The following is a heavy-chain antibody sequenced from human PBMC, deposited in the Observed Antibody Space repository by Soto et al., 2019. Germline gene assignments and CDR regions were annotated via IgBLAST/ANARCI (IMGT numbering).Heavy chain of an antibody. D-gene: IGHD2-8*01. CDR2: ISQSGAT. J-gene: IGHJ5*02. V-gene: IGHV4-30-2*01. Sequence: SETLSLPCAVSGGSITRGAYSWSWIRQPPGKVLEWLGYISQSGATYYNPSLERRVTISMETSKNAFSLNLSSVTADDTAVYYCARGIWNIEDMIYGFYFDPWGPGTLVTVSS. CDR3: ARGIWNIEDMIYGFYFDP. CDR1: GGSITRGAYS.